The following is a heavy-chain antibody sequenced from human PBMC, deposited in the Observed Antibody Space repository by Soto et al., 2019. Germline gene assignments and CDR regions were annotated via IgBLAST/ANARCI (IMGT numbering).Heavy chain of an antibody. CDR3: ARGAYSSSWRWYYYGMDV. CDR2: IYYSGST. V-gene: IGHV4-39*07. Sequence: SETLSLTCTVSGGSISSSSYYWGWIRQPPGKGLEWIGSIYYSGSTYYNPSLKSRVTISVDTSKNQFSLKLSSVTAADTAVYYCARGAYSSSWRWYYYGMDVWGQGTTVTVSS. CDR1: GGSISSSSYY. D-gene: IGHD6-13*01. J-gene: IGHJ6*02.